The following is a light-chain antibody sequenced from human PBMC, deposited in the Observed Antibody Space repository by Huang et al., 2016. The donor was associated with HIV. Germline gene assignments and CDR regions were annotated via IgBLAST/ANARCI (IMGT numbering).Light chain of an antibody. J-gene: IGKJ3*01. CDR1: DSVSTR. Sequence: DIQMTQSSSTLSAAIGARVTITCRASDSVSTRLAWYQQNPGKAPRLLSQDESSLESGVHSGFSGSRSGTEFTLTISSLQPDDSATYSCQQYNTFTFGPGTKVDI. V-gene: IGKV1-5*01. CDR2: DES. CDR3: QQYNTFT.